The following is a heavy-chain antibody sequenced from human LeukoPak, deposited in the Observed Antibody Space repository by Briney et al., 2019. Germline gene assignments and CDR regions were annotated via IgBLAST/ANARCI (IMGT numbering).Heavy chain of an antibody. Sequence: PGGSLRLSCAASGFTFSTYAMSWVRQAPGKGLEWVSGISGSGGCTYYADSVKGRFTISRDNSKNTLYLQMDSLRAEDTAVYYCAKGKLDPFDYWGQGTLVTVSS. D-gene: IGHD1-1*01. J-gene: IGHJ4*02. CDR1: GFTFSTYA. CDR3: AKGKLDPFDY. CDR2: ISGSGGCT. V-gene: IGHV3-23*01.